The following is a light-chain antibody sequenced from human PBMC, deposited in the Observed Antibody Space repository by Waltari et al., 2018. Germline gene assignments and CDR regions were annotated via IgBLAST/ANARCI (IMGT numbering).Light chain of an antibody. J-gene: IGKJ4*01. V-gene: IGKV3D-15*01. CDR3: QQYNDWPPKHT. Sequence: DIVMTQSPATLSVSPGARATLSWRASQSVSTNLAWYKQKPGQAPRLLRYAASTRATGSPASFSGSGSWTEFTLTVSSRQSADFAVSYCQQYNDWPPKHTFGGGTKVEIK. CDR2: AAS. CDR1: QSVSTN.